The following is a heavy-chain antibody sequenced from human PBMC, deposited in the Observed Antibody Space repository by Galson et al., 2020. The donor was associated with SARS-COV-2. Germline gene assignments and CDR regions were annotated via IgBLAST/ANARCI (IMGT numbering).Heavy chain of an antibody. CDR1: GGSFSGYY. Sequence: SETLSLTCAVYGGSFSGYYWSWIRQPPGKGLEWIGEINHSGSTNYNPSLKSRVTISVDTSKNQFSLKLSSVTAADTAVYYCARFGAVAAGFDYWGQGTLVIVSS. CDR2: INHSGST. J-gene: IGHJ4*02. CDR3: ARFGAVAAGFDY. V-gene: IGHV4-34*01. D-gene: IGHD6-19*01.